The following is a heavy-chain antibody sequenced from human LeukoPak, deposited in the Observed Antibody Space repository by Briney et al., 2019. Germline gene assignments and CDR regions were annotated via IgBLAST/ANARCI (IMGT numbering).Heavy chain of an antibody. CDR3: AELGITMIGGV. CDR1: GFTFSRYE. J-gene: IGHJ6*04. Sequence: GGSLRLSCAASGFTFSRYEMNWVRQAPGKGLEWVSYISSSGSTIYYADSVKGRFTISRDNAKNSLYLQMNSLRAEDTDVYYCAELGITMIGGVWGKGTTVTISS. D-gene: IGHD3-10*02. V-gene: IGHV3-48*03. CDR2: ISSSGSTI.